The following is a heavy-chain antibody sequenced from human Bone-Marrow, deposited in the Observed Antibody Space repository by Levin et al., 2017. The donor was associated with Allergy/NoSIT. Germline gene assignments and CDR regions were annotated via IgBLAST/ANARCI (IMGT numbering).Heavy chain of an antibody. CDR2: IRNKAKSYTT. CDR1: GFTSSDHY. Sequence: PGGSLRLSCAASGFTSSDHYMDWVRQAPGKGLEWVGRIRNKAKSYTTEYAASVKGRFTVSRDDPKNSIYLQMNSLKIEDTAVYFCARGGWEGNYYYGMDVWGQGTTVTVSS. CDR3: ARGGWEGNYYYGMDV. J-gene: IGHJ6*02. D-gene: IGHD1-26*01. V-gene: IGHV3-72*01.